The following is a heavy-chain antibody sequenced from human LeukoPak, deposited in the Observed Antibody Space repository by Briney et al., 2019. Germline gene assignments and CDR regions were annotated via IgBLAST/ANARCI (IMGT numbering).Heavy chain of an antibody. CDR3: ARVDYDFWSGYLNWFDP. V-gene: IGHV4-31*03. CDR2: IYYSGST. J-gene: IGHJ5*02. CDR1: GGSISSGGYS. D-gene: IGHD3-3*01. Sequence: SQTLSLTCTVSGGSISSGGYSWSWIRQHPGKGLEWIGYIYYSGSTYYNPSLKSRVTISVDTSKNQFSLKLSSVTAADTAVYYCARVDYDFWSGYLNWFDPWGQGTLVTVSS.